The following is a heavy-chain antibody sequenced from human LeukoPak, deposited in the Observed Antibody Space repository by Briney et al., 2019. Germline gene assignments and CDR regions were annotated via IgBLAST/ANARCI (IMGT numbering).Heavy chain of an antibody. V-gene: IGHV3-53*01. CDR2: IYSGGST. D-gene: IGHD3-10*01. Sequence: PGGSLRLSCAASGFTVSSNYMSWVRQAPGKGLEWVSVIYSGGSTYYADSVKGRFTISRDNSKNTLYLQMNSLRAEDTAVYYCAREGVTMVRGALGAFDIWGQGTMVTVSS. CDR3: AREGVTMVRGALGAFDI. CDR1: GFTVSSNY. J-gene: IGHJ3*02.